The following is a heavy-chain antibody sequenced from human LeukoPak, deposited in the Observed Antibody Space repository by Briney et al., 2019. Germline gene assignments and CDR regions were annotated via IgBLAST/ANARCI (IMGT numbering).Heavy chain of an antibody. CDR1: GGSISSYY. Sequence: PSETLSLTCTVSGGSISSYYWSWIRQPPGKGLEWFGYIYYSGSTNYNPSLKSRVTISVDTSKNQFSLKLSSVTAADTAVYYCARDLYYYGMDVWGQGTTVTVSS. J-gene: IGHJ6*02. CDR2: IYYSGST. V-gene: IGHV4-59*01. CDR3: ARDLYYYGMDV.